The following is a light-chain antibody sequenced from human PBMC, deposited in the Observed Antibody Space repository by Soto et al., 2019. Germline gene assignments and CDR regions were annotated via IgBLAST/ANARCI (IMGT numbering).Light chain of an antibody. CDR3: QQYNNWLPWP. CDR2: GAS. J-gene: IGKJ1*01. V-gene: IGKV3-15*01. CDR1: QSVSSN. Sequence: EIVMTQSPATLSVSPGERATLSCRASQSVSSNFAWYQQKPGQAPRLLIYGASTRAPGIPARFSGSASGTEFTLTISSLQSEDFAVYYCQQYNNWLPWPFGEGTKVEI.